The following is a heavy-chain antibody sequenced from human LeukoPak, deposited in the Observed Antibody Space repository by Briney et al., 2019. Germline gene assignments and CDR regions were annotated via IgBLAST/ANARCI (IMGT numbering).Heavy chain of an antibody. D-gene: IGHD1-26*01. CDR2: SRNRASSYTT. Sequence: PGGSLRLSCAASGFTFSDHYMDWVRQAPGKGLEWVGRSRNRASSYTTEYAASVKGRFTISRDDSKNSVYLQMNSLETEDTAVYYCAAGGMVGATEFACWGQGTLVTVSS. CDR1: GFTFSDHY. V-gene: IGHV3-72*01. CDR3: AAGGMVGATEFAC. J-gene: IGHJ4*02.